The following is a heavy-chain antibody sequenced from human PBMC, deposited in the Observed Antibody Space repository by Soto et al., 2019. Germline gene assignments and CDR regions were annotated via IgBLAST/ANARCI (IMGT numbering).Heavy chain of an antibody. CDR3: ASPKGGAFHI. J-gene: IGHJ3*02. Sequence: GSLRLSCAASGISFSSYTMHWVRQAPGKGLEWVSSISHKGGYMFYADSVKGRFTVSRDNAEKSLFLQMNSLRVEDTAVYYCASPKGGAFHIRGQGTMVTVSS. CDR2: ISHKGGYM. V-gene: IGHV3-21*01. CDR1: GISFSSYT. D-gene: IGHD3-16*01.